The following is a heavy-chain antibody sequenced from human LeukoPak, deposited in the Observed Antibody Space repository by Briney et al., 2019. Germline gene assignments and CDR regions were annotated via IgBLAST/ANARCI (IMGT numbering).Heavy chain of an antibody. CDR2: VIPILGIA. J-gene: IGHJ1*01. CDR3: VYITMIVVVISPEYFQH. D-gene: IGHD3-22*01. V-gene: IGHV1-69*04. Sequence: PRASVKVSCKASGGTFSSYAISWVRQAPGQGLEWMGRVIPILGIANYAQKFQGRVTITADKSTSTAYMELSSLRSEDTAVYYCVYITMIVVVISPEYFQHWGQGTLVTVSS. CDR1: GGTFSSYA.